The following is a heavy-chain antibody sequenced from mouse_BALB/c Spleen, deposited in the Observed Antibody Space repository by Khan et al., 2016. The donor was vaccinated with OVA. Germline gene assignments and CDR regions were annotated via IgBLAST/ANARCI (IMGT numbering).Heavy chain of an antibody. CDR2: INTYIGEP. CDR3: ARCNRDFDY. J-gene: IGHJ2*01. CDR1: GYSFTNYV. D-gene: IGHD2-1*01. V-gene: IGHV9-3-1*01. Sequence: QIQLVQSGPELKKPGETVKISCKASGYSFTNYVMNWVKQAPGKGLKWMGWINTYIGEPTYSDDFKGRFAFSLEPSARTAYLQINNLKNEDTYTYFSARCNRDFDYWGQGTTLTVSS.